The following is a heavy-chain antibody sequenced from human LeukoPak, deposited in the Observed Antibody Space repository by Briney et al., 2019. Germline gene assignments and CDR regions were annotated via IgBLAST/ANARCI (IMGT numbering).Heavy chain of an antibody. CDR3: ARGSVTGKTIDY. Sequence: GASVKVSCTASGGTFSSYAISWVRQAPGQGLEWMGGINPIFGTANYAQTFQGRVTITADESTSTAYMELSSVKCEDTAVYYCARGSVTGKTIDYWGQGTLVTVSS. J-gene: IGHJ4*02. D-gene: IGHD1-20*01. CDR2: INPIFGTA. V-gene: IGHV1-69*13. CDR1: GGTFSSYA.